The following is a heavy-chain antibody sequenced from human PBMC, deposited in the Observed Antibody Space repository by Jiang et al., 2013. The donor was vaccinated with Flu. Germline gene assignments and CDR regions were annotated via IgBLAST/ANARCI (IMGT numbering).Heavy chain of an antibody. Sequence: AEVKKPGSSVKVSCKASGGTFSSYAISWVRQAPGQGLEWMGGIIPIFGTANYAQKFQGRVTITADKSTSTAYMELSSLRSEDTAVYYCARMAVAGTGEYYFDYWAREPWSPS. CDR2: IIPIFGTA. CDR1: GGTFSSYA. CDR3: ARMAVAGTGEYYFDY. J-gene: IGHJ4*02. V-gene: IGHV1-69*06. D-gene: IGHD6-19*01.